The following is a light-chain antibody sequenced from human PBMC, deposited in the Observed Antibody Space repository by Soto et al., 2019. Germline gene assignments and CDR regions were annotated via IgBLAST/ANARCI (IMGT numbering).Light chain of an antibody. Sequence: EIVLTQSPGTLSLSPGERATLSCRASQSVSSSYLAWYQQKPGQAPRLLIYGASSRATGIPDRFSGSGSGTDFTLTISRLEPEDFAVYYCQHYDSSPLTFGGGPKVQIK. CDR3: QHYDSSPLT. J-gene: IGKJ4*01. CDR1: QSVSSSY. CDR2: GAS. V-gene: IGKV3-20*01.